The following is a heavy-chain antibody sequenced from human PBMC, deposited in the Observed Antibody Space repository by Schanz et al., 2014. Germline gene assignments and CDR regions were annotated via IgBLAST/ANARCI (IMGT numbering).Heavy chain of an antibody. V-gene: IGHV3-74*02. Sequence: VQLVDSGGGLVKPGGSLRLSCTASGFTFSSYWMHWVRQDPGKGLVWVARINSVGSNTDYADSVTGRFTISRDNAKNTLYLQMNSLRTEDTAVYYCARPALWFGDNCFDPWGQGTLVTVSS. CDR1: GFTFSSYW. D-gene: IGHD3-10*01. CDR2: INSVGSNT. J-gene: IGHJ5*02. CDR3: ARPALWFGDNCFDP.